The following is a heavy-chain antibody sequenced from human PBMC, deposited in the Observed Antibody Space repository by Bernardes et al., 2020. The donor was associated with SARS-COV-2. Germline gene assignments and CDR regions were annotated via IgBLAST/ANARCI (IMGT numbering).Heavy chain of an antibody. CDR3: AKSGGVSCYSAADY. J-gene: IGHJ4*02. V-gene: IGHV3-23*01. CDR2: ISGSGGST. D-gene: IGHD2-15*01. Sequence: GSLRLSCSASGFTFSSYAMSWVRQAPGKGLDWVSAISGSGGSTFYADSVKGRFTISRDNSENTLYLQMNSLRADDTAVYYCAKSGGVSCYSAADYWGQGTLVTVSS. CDR1: GFTFSSYA.